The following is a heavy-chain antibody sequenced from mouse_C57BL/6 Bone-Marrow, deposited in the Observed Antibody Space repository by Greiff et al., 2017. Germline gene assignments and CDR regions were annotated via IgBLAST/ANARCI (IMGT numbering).Heavy chain of an antibody. Sequence: VQLQQPGAELVMPGASVKLSCKASGYTFTSYWMHWVKQRPGQGLEWIGEIDPSDSYTNYNQKFKGKSTLTVDKSSSTAYMQLSSLTSEDSAVYDCAREARSYWYFDVWGTGTTVTVSS. J-gene: IGHJ1*03. V-gene: IGHV1-69*01. CDR3: AREARSYWYFDV. CDR2: IDPSDSYT. CDR1: GYTFTSYW.